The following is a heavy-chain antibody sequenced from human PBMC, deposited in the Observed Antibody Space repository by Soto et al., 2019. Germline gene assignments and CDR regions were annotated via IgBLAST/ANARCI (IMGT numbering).Heavy chain of an antibody. V-gene: IGHV1-69*17. CDR1: GGTLSSYA. J-gene: IGHJ6*02. D-gene: IGHD3-10*01. CDR2: IIPIFNIP. Sequence: QVHLVQSGSEVRKPGSSVKVSCKDSGGTLSSYAITWVRLAPGQGLECMGGIIPIFNIPDYAQKFQGRVSITADKATNTAYMELSNLKPEDTAIYYCAKARGYGSGRNNHSDGMDVWGQGTTVTDSS. CDR3: AKARGYGSGRNNHSDGMDV.